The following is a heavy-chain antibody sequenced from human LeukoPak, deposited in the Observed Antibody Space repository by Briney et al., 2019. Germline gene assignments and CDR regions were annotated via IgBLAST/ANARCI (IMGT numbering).Heavy chain of an antibody. CDR2: ISYDGTEK. CDR1: GLSFSSYA. Sequence: GGSLRLSCAASGLSFSSYAMHWVRQAPGKGLEWVAVISYDGTEKYYGDSVKGRFTISRDNSKNTLYLQMNSLRAEDTALYYCARDGHGVPLDYWGQGTLVTVSP. D-gene: IGHD4-17*01. J-gene: IGHJ4*02. V-gene: IGHV3-30-3*01. CDR3: ARDGHGVPLDY.